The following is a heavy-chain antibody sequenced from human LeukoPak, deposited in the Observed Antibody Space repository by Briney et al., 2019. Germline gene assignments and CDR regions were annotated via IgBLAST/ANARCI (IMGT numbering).Heavy chain of an antibody. D-gene: IGHD3-10*01. CDR1: GFTFSSYG. CDR3: AKSVTDYYGSGSYYKAIDY. V-gene: IGHV3-30*18. CDR2: ISYDGSNK. Sequence: GGSLRLSCAASGFTFSSYGMHWVRQAPGKGLEWVAVISYDGSNKYYADSVKGRFTISRDNSKNTLYLQMNSLRAEDTAVHYCAKSVTDYYGSGSYYKAIDYWGQGTLVTVSS. J-gene: IGHJ4*02.